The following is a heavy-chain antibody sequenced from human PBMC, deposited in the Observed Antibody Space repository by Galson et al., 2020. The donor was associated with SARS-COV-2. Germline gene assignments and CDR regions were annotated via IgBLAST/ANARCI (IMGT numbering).Heavy chain of an antibody. Sequence: GESLKISCAASGFTFDDYGMNWVRQVPGKGLEWVSSINWDGGTTGYADSVKGRFTISRDKAKNSVYLQMNSLRAEDTALYYCARPLGHYYFYYGMDVWGHGTTVTVSS. J-gene: IGHJ6*02. V-gene: IGHV3-20*04. CDR1: GFTFDDYG. D-gene: IGHD3-16*01. CDR3: ARPLGHYYFYYGMDV. CDR2: INWDGGTT.